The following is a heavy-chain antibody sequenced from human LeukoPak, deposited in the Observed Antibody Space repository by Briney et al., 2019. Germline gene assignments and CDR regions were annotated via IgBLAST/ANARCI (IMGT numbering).Heavy chain of an antibody. V-gene: IGHV7-4-1*02. CDR2: INTNTGNP. CDR3: ARVRDTGGLWVLVDESSMDV. CDR1: GYTFTSYA. D-gene: IGHD2-8*02. J-gene: IGHJ6*02. Sequence: ASVKVSCKASGYTFTSYAMNWVRQAPGQGLEWMGWINTNTGNPTYAQGFTGRFVFSLDTSVSTAYLQISSLKAEDTAVYYCARVRDTGGLWVLVDESSMDVWGQGTTVTVSS.